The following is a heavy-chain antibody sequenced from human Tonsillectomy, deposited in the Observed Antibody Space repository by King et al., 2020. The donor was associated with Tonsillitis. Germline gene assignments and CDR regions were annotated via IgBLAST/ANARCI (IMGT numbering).Heavy chain of an antibody. J-gene: IGHJ6*02. D-gene: IGHD7-27*01. CDR1: GMTFDEYA. Sequence: EVQLVESGGGLVKPGRSLRLSCVVSGMTFDEYAMHWVRQSPRKGLEWVAGISWNSGFIGYADSVKGRFSISRDNANNSLFLQMNSLRVEDTALYYCKKATSLGALEFYAMAVWGQGTTVTVSS. CDR2: ISWNSGFI. V-gene: IGHV3-9*01. CDR3: KKATSLGALEFYAMAV.